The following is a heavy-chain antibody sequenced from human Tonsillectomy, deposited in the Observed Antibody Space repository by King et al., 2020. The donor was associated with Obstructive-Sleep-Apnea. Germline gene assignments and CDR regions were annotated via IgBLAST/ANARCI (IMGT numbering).Heavy chain of an antibody. Sequence: QLQESGPGLVKPSETLSLTCTVSGGSISSYYWSWIRQPPGKGLEWIGYISYSGSTNYNPSLTSRVTISVDTSKNQFSLKLSSVTAADTAVYYCARSLDSSGYYYTNYWGQGTLVTVSS. D-gene: IGHD3-22*01. CDR1: GGSISSYY. CDR2: ISYSGST. V-gene: IGHV4-59*08. J-gene: IGHJ4*02. CDR3: ARSLDSSGYYYTNY.